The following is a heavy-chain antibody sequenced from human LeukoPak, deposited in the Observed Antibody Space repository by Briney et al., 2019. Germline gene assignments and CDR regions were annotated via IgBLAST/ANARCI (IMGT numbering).Heavy chain of an antibody. CDR3: ARVRYYDSSGYYYTFDY. Sequence: GGSLRLSCAASGFTFSSYSMNWVRQAPGKGLEWVANIKQDGSEKYYVDSVKGRFTISRDNAKNSLYLQMNSLRAEDTAVYYCARVRYYDSSGYYYTFDYWGQGTLVTVTS. V-gene: IGHV3-7*01. J-gene: IGHJ4*02. CDR1: GFTFSSYS. CDR2: IKQDGSEK. D-gene: IGHD3-22*01.